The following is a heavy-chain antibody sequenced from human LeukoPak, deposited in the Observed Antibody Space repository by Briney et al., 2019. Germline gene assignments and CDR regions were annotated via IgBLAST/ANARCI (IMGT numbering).Heavy chain of an antibody. V-gene: IGHV3-23*01. CDR3: AKAQGGWSKYFEY. Sequence: GGSLRLSCAASGFTFSSYVMSWVRQAPGKGLEWGSAFSASGGSTYYADSVKGRFTISRDNSKNTLYLQMNSLRAEDTAVYYCAKAQGGWSKYFEYWGRGTLVTVSS. CDR2: FSASGGST. CDR1: GFTFSSYV. D-gene: IGHD6-19*01. J-gene: IGHJ4*02.